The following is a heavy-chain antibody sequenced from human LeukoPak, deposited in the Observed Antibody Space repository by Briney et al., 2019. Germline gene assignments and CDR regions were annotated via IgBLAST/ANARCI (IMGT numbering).Heavy chain of an antibody. V-gene: IGHV4-61*02. CDR3: ARVGNGGYGVDY. Sequence: SQTLSLTCTVSGGSISSGSYYWSWIRQPAGKGLEWIGRIYTSGSTNYNPSLKSRVTISVDTSKNQFSLKPSSVTAADTAVYYCARVGNGGYGVDYWGQGTLVTVSS. CDR1: GGSISSGSYY. J-gene: IGHJ4*02. CDR2: IYTSGST. D-gene: IGHD5-12*01.